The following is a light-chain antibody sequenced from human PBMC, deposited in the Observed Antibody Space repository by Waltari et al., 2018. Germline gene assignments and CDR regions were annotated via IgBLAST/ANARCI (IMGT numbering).Light chain of an antibody. V-gene: IGLV1-44*01. CDR2: TNN. CDR1: SSNIGGHS. J-gene: IGLJ3*02. Sequence: QSVLTQPPAASGTPGQRVTISCSGSSSNIGGHSVNWYQQFPGTAPKLLIFTNNQRPSVGPDRFSVSKSDTSASLAIRGLQSDDEADYYCAAWEDSLNGVMFGGGTKLTVL. CDR3: AAWEDSLNGVM.